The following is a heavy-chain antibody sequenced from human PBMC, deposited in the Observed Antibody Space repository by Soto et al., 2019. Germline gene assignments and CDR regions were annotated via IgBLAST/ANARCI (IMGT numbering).Heavy chain of an antibody. J-gene: IGHJ6*02. Sequence: PSETLSLTCTVSGGSISSYYWSWIRQPPGKGLEWIGYIYYGGSTNYNPSLKSRVTISVDTSKNQFSLKLSSVTAADTAVYYCARVPYDFWSGYYRPRPGYYYGMDVWGQGTTVTVSS. CDR3: ARVPYDFWSGYYRPRPGYYYGMDV. CDR1: GGSISSYY. CDR2: IYYGGST. V-gene: IGHV4-59*01. D-gene: IGHD3-3*01.